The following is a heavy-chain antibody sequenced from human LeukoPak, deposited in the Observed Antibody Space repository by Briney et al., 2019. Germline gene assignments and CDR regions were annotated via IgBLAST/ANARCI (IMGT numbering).Heavy chain of an antibody. CDR2: IYYSGRT. CDR1: GDSVSRSDSY. V-gene: IGHV4-39*01. CDR3: ARRRYYDGSGYLE. Sequence: ASETLSLTCSVSGDSVSRSDSYWDWIRQPPGKGLEWIGTIYYSGRTYYSPSLKSRVTMSVDPSNNQFSLNLRSVTAAHTALYYCARRRYYDGSGYLEWGQGTLLSVSS. J-gene: IGHJ1*01. D-gene: IGHD3-22*01.